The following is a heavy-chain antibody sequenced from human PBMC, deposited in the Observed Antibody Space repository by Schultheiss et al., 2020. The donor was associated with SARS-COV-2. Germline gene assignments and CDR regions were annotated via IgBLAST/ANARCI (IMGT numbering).Heavy chain of an antibody. CDR2: ISVYNGDT. J-gene: IGHJ4*02. D-gene: IGHD6-19*01. CDR3: ARVVVAGSSDY. V-gene: IGHV1-18*04. Sequence: ASVKVSCKASGYTFTRSGISWVRQAFGQGLEWMGWISVYNGDTKYSQKLQGRVTMTRDTSISTAYMELSRLRSDDTAVYYCARVVVAGSSDYWGQGTLVTVSS. CDR1: GYTFTRSG.